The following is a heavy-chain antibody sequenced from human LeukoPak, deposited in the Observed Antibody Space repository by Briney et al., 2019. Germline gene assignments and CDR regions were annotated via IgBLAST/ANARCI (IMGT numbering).Heavy chain of an antibody. CDR2: ILYDGSNK. Sequence: GGSLRLSCAASGFTFSGYAMHWVRQAPGKGLEWVAVILYDGSNKYYADSVKGRFSISRDNSKNTLYLQMNSLRAEDAAVYYCAKTYSGSYYIVDDWGQGTLVTVSS. D-gene: IGHD1-26*01. V-gene: IGHV3-30*18. CDR1: GFTFSGYA. J-gene: IGHJ4*02. CDR3: AKTYSGSYYIVDD.